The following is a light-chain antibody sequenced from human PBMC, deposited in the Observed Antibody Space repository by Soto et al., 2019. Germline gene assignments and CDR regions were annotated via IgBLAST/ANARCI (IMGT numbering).Light chain of an antibody. J-gene: IGLJ1*01. CDR3: SSYTSSSNYV. CDR1: SSDVGGYNF. V-gene: IGLV2-14*01. Sequence: QSALTQPASVSGSPGQSITISCTGTSSDVGGYNFVSWYQQLPGKAPKVMIYDVTNRPSGVSNRFSGSKSGNTASLTISGLQAEDEADYYCSSYTSSSNYVFGTGTKVTVL. CDR2: DVT.